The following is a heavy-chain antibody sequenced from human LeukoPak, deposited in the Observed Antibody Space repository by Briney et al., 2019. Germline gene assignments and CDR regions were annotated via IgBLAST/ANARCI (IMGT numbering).Heavy chain of an antibody. J-gene: IGHJ4*02. D-gene: IGHD6-19*01. V-gene: IGHV3-23*01. CDR1: GFTFSSYA. CDR3: AKGGGWSPAVLFDY. CDR2: ISGSGGST. Sequence: GGSLRLSCAASGFTFSSYAMSWVRQAPGKRLEWVSAISGSGGSTYYADSVKGRFTISRDNSKNTLYLQMNSLRAGDTAVYYCAKGGGWSPAVLFDYWGQGTLVTVSS.